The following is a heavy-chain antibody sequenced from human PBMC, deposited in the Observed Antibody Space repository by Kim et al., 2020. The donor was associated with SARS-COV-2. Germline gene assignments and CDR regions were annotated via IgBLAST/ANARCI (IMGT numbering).Heavy chain of an antibody. V-gene: IGHV5-51*01. Sequence: GESLKISCKGSGYSFTSYWIGWVRQMPGKGLEWMGIIYPGDSDTRYSPSFQGQVTISADKSISTAYLQWSSLKASDTAMYYCARLDGSGSYYNRWFDPWGQGTLVTVSS. D-gene: IGHD3-10*01. J-gene: IGHJ5*02. CDR3: ARLDGSGSYYNRWFDP. CDR1: GYSFTSYW. CDR2: IYPGDSDT.